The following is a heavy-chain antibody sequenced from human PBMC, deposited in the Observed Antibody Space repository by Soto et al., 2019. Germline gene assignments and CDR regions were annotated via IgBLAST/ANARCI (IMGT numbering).Heavy chain of an antibody. V-gene: IGHV1-69*01. CDR3: ARDGGRNAGGIDD. J-gene: IGHJ4*02. CDR2: IIPIFGTA. CDR1: GGTFSSYS. Sequence: QVQLVQSGAEVKKPGSSVKVSCKASGGTFSSYSSNWARQAPGQGLEWMGEIIPIFGTANYAQKFQGRVTITADESTSTAYMELSSLGSEDTDVYYCARDGGRNAGGIDDWGQGTLVTVSS. D-gene: IGHD1-26*01.